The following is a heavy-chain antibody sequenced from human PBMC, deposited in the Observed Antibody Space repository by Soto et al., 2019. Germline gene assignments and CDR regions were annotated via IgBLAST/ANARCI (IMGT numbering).Heavy chain of an antibody. V-gene: IGHV3-21*01. Sequence: EASGFTFSDYSMNWVRQAPGKGLEWLSSITSTGSYIYYADSVKGRFTISRDNAGSSLFLQMNSLRAEDTAMYYCARGPPYSSSWSYFDYWGQGTLVTVSS. D-gene: IGHD6-13*01. CDR1: GFTFSDYS. J-gene: IGHJ4*02. CDR2: ITSTGSYI. CDR3: ARGPPYSSSWSYFDY.